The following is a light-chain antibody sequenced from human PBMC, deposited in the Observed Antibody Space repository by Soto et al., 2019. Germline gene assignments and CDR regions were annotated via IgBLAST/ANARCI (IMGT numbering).Light chain of an antibody. CDR3: KHYNSYSEA. CDR2: KAS. Sequence: DIQMTQSPSTLSGSVGDRVTLTCRASQTISSWLAWYQQKPGKATKLLIYKASTLKSGVPSRFSGSGSGTEFTLTISSLQPDEFATYYCKHYNSYSEAVGNGTKVDIK. J-gene: IGKJ1*01. CDR1: QTISSW. V-gene: IGKV1-5*03.